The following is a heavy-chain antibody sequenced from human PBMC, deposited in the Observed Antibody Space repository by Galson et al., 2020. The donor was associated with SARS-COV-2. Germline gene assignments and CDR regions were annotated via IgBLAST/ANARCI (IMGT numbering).Heavy chain of an antibody. CDR2: LSGHSDDT. V-gene: IGHV1-18*01. CDR1: GYDHSLTTYG. J-gene: IGHJ4*02. Sequence: ASVKVPCKASGYDHSLTTYGLSWLRHAPGQEHECVGWLSGHSDDTNYAQNFQGRIEMTTDTTTNTAYMELRSLRSDDTAVYYCAGPPYSGTYYSLLYWGQGSLVTVSS. CDR3: AGPPYSGTYYSLLY. D-gene: IGHD1-26*01.